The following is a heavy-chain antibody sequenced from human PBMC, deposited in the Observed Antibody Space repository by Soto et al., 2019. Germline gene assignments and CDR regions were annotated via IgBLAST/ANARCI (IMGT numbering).Heavy chain of an antibody. CDR2: IYSGGST. CDR1: GFTVSSNY. CDR3: ARDSRATPYSYYGIDV. J-gene: IGHJ6*02. D-gene: IGHD1-26*01. Sequence: EVQLVESGGGLVQPGGSLRLSCAASGFTVSSNYMSWVRQAPGKGLEWVSVIYSGGSTYYANSVKGRFTISRDNSNNPLYLQMNSLRAEDTAVYYCARDSRATPYSYYGIDVWGQGTTVTVSS. V-gene: IGHV3-66*01.